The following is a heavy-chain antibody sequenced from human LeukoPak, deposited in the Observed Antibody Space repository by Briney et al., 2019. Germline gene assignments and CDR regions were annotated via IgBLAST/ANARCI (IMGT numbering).Heavy chain of an antibody. V-gene: IGHV3-23*01. CDR1: GFTFRSYA. CDR2: ISGIGGTS. D-gene: IGHD4-11*01. J-gene: IGHJ4*02. Sequence: PGGSLRLSCIASGFTFRSYAMSWVRQAPGKGLEWVSGISGIGGTSYYADSVKGRFTISRDNSKNTLYLQMNSLRDEDTAVYYCAKFYSLYYFDYWGQGTLVTVSS. CDR3: AKFYSLYYFDY.